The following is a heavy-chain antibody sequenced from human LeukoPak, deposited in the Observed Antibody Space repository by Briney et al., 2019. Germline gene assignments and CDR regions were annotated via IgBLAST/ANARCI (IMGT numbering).Heavy chain of an antibody. CDR2: IKQDGSEK. CDR1: GCTFSSYW. D-gene: IGHD4-17*01. CDR3: AREITVTAGWFDP. J-gene: IGHJ5*02. V-gene: IGHV3-7*01. Sequence: SGGSLRLSCAASGCTFSSYWMSWVRQAPGKGLEWVANIKQDGSEKYYVDSVKGRFTNSRDNAKNSLYLQMNSLRAEDTAVYYCAREITVTAGWFDPWGKGTLVTVSS.